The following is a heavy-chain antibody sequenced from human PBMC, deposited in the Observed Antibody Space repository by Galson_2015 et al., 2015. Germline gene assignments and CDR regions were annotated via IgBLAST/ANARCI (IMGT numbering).Heavy chain of an antibody. CDR2: ISYDGSNK. D-gene: IGHD6-13*01. Sequence: SLRLSCAASGFTFSSYAMHWVRQAPGKGLEWVAVISYDGSNKYYADSVKGRFTISRDNSKNTLYLQMNSLRAEDTAVYYCARDYSRAGVISNCGMDVWGQGTTVTVSS. V-gene: IGHV3-30-3*01. J-gene: IGHJ6*02. CDR3: ARDYSRAGVISNCGMDV. CDR1: GFTFSSYA.